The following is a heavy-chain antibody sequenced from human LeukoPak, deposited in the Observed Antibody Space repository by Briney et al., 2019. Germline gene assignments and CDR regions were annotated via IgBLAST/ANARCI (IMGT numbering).Heavy chain of an antibody. J-gene: IGHJ4*02. CDR1: GYTFTGYY. CDR3: ARTESFSSGPFDY. D-gene: IGHD6-19*01. V-gene: IGHV1-2*02. Sequence: ASVKVSCKASGYTFTGYYIHWLRQAPGQGLEWMGWINPNSGGTNYAQKFQGRVTMTRDTSTTTAYMELSRLRSDDTAVCYCARTESFSSGPFDYWGQGTLVTVSS. CDR2: INPNSGGT.